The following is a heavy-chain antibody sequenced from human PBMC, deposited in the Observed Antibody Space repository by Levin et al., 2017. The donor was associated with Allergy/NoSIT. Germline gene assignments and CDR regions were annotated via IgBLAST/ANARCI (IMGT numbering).Heavy chain of an antibody. J-gene: IGHJ6*02. V-gene: IGHV1-69*04. Sequence: SVKVSCKASGGTFSSYTISWVRQAPGQGLEWMGRIIPILGIANYAQKFQGRVTITADKSTSTAYMELSSLRSEDTAVYYCARDPRDFVVVPAASPYYYYYGMDVWGQGTTVTVSS. D-gene: IGHD2-2*01. CDR2: IIPILGIA. CDR1: GGTFSSYT. CDR3: ARDPRDFVVVPAASPYYYYYGMDV.